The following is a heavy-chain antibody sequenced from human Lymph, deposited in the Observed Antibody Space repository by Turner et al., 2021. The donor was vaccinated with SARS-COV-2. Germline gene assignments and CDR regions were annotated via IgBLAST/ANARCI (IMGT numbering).Heavy chain of an antibody. Sequence: QVQLQESGSGLVKPSETLSLTCTVSGASISNYYWSWIRQPPGKGLEWIGYIYYSGSTNYNPSLKSRVTISVDTSKNQFSLKLGSVTAADTAVYYCARGFDYWGQGTLVTVSS. CDR1: GASISNYY. CDR3: ARGFDY. V-gene: IGHV4-59*01. CDR2: IYYSGST. J-gene: IGHJ4*02.